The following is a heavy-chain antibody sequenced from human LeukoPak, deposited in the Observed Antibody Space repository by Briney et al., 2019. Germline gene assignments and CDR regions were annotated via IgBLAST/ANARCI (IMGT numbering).Heavy chain of an antibody. V-gene: IGHV3-23*05. Sequence: PGGSLRLSCEASGFTFSAYAMTWVRQAPGKGLEWVSSIGSDNKSHYSESVKGRFAISRDNSKSMLFLQLNSLRAEDTALYYCARDKYSTHYSLFDYWGQGTLVSVSS. CDR2: IGSDNKS. CDR1: GFTFSAYA. CDR3: ARDKYSTHYSLFDY. D-gene: IGHD2/OR15-2a*01. J-gene: IGHJ4*02.